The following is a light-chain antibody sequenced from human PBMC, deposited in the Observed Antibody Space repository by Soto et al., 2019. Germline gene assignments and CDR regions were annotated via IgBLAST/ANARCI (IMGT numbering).Light chain of an antibody. CDR3: SSYTSSSTVV. CDR2: EVS. V-gene: IGLV2-14*01. Sequence: QSVLTQPASVSGSPGQSITISCTGTSSDLGGYNSVSWYQQHPGKAPKLMIYEVSNRPSGVSNRFSGSKSGNTASLTISGLQAEDEADYYCSSYTSSSTVVFGGGTKVTVL. CDR1: SSDLGGYNS. J-gene: IGLJ2*01.